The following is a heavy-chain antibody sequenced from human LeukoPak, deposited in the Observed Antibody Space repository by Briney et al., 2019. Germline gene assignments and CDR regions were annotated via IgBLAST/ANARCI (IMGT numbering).Heavy chain of an antibody. CDR2: IIHIFGTA. CDR1: GGTFSSYA. Sequence: SVKVSCKASGGTFSSYAISWVRQAPGQGLEWTGGIIHIFGTANYAQKFQGRVTITADKSTSTAYMELSSLRSEDTAVYYCARLALTKQWLVLGAFDIWGQGTMVTVSS. CDR3: ARLALTKQWLVLGAFDI. D-gene: IGHD6-19*01. V-gene: IGHV1-69*06. J-gene: IGHJ3*02.